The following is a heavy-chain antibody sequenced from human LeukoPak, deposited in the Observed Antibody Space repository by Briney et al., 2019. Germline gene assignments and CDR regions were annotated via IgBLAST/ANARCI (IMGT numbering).Heavy chain of an antibody. V-gene: IGHV3-23*01. CDR2: ISGSGGST. D-gene: IGHD2-2*01. J-gene: IGHJ4*02. CDR1: GFTFSSYA. CDR3: AKDAPVNIVVVPAANS. Sequence: PGGSLRLSCAASGFTFSSYAMSWVRQAPGKGLEGVSAISGSGGSTYYADSVKGRFTISSDNSKNTLYLQMNSLRAEDTAVYYCAKDAPVNIVVVPAANSWGQGTLVTVSS.